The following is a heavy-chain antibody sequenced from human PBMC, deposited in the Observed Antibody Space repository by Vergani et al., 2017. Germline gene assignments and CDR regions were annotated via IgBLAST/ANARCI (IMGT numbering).Heavy chain of an antibody. Sequence: EVQLVESGGGLVQPGGSLRLSCAASGFTFSSYAMSWVRQAPGKGLEWVSAISGSGGSTYYADSVKGRFTISRDNSKTTLYLQMNSLRAEDTAVYYCAKGQFFEWELLAQFAYWGQGSLVTVSS. J-gene: IGHJ4*02. CDR1: GFTFSSYA. D-gene: IGHD1-26*01. V-gene: IGHV3-23*04. CDR3: AKGQFFEWELLAQFAY. CDR2: ISGSGGST.